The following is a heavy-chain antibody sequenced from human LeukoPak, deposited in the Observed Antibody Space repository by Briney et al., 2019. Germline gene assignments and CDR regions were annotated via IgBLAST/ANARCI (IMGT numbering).Heavy chain of an antibody. Sequence: GGSLRLSCAASGFTFSSYEMNWVRQAPGKGLEWVSYISSSGSTTYYADSVKGRCTISRDNAKNTLYLRMKSLRAEDTAVYYCARYPSSLGFDYWGQGTLVTVSS. CDR1: GFTFSSYE. V-gene: IGHV3-48*03. D-gene: IGHD6-13*01. CDR2: ISSSGSTT. J-gene: IGHJ4*02. CDR3: ARYPSSLGFDY.